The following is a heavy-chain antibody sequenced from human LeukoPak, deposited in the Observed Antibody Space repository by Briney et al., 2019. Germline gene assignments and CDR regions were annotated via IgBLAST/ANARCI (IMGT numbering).Heavy chain of an antibody. V-gene: IGHV4-39*07. CDR2: MYSSGST. CDR1: GGSISSSSYY. CDR3: ARDGSSWSSDAFDI. J-gene: IGHJ3*02. D-gene: IGHD6-6*01. Sequence: SETLSLTCTVSGGSISSSSYYWGWIRQPPGKGLEWIGSMYSSGSTYYNPSLKSRVTISVDTSKNQFSLKLSSVTAADTAVYYCARDGSSWSSDAFDIWGQGTMVTVSS.